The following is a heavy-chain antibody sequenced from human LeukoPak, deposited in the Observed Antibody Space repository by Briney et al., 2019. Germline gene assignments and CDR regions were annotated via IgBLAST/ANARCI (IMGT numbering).Heavy chain of an antibody. V-gene: IGHV3-23*01. CDR1: GFTFSSYG. D-gene: IGHD3-10*01. CDR2: ISGSGGST. J-gene: IGHJ4*02. CDR3: AKGVTMVRVFFTIPTPIDY. Sequence: PGGSLRLSCAASGFTFSSYGMSWVRQAPGKGLEWVSAISGSGGSTYYADSVKGRFTISRDNSKNTLYLQMNSLRAEDTAVYYCAKGVTMVRVFFTIPTPIDYWAQGTLVTVSS.